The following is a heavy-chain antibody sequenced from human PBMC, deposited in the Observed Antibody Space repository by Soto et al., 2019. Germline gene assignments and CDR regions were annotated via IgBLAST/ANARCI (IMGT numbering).Heavy chain of an antibody. D-gene: IGHD1-26*01. CDR2: INPNSGGT. CDR3: ARDLNSRGSYYEDYYYGMDV. CDR1: GYTFTDYF. V-gene: IGHV1-2*04. Sequence: ASVKVSCKASGYTFTDYFIHWVRQAPGQGLEWMGWINPNSGGTNYAQKFQGWVTMTRDTSISTAYMELSRLRSDDTAVYYCARDLNSRGSYYEDYYYGMDVWGQGTTVTVSS. J-gene: IGHJ6*02.